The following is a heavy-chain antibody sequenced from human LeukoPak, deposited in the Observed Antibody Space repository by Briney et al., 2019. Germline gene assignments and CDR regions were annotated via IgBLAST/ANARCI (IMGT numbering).Heavy chain of an antibody. Sequence: GGSLRLSCAASGFIFSSYAMSWVRQAPGKGLEWVSAISGSGGSTYYADSVKGRFTISRDNSKNTLYLQMNSLRAEDTAVYYCAKGRKRTTVTTFDYWGQGTLVTVSS. V-gene: IGHV3-23*01. J-gene: IGHJ4*02. CDR1: GFIFSSYA. CDR2: ISGSGGST. CDR3: AKGRKRTTVTTFDY. D-gene: IGHD4-17*01.